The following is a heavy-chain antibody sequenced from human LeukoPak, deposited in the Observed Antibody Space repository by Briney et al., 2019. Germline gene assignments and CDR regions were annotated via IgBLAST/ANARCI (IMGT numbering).Heavy chain of an antibody. J-gene: IGHJ4*02. Sequence: SETLSLTCTVSGGSINSGAYYWSWIRQHPGKGLEWIGYIYYSGSTYFNPSLKSRVTISVDTSKNQFSLKLSSVTAAETAVYYCGRGEGGYFDYWGQGTLVTVSS. D-gene: IGHD2-15*01. V-gene: IGHV4-31*03. CDR2: IYYSGST. CDR1: GGSINSGAYY. CDR3: GRGEGGYFDY.